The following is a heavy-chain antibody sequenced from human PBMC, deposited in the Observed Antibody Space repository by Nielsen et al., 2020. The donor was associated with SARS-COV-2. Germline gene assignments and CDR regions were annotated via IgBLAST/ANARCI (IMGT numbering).Heavy chain of an antibody. CDR1: GGTFSTHS. Sequence: SVKVSCKASGGTFSTHSISWVRQAPGQGPEWMGRIIPMVDIRDYAQSFQGRVTITADKSTSTAYTELSSLSSEDTALYYCARSATNLIYWYFDLWGRGTLVTVSS. CDR2: IIPMVDIR. CDR3: ARSATNLIYWYFDL. D-gene: IGHD5-12*01. J-gene: IGHJ2*01. V-gene: IGHV1-69*02.